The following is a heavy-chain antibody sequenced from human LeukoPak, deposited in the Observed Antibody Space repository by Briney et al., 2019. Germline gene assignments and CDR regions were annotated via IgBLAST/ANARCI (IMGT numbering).Heavy chain of an antibody. V-gene: IGHV3-23*01. CDR3: AKDPTRVVRGDY. Sequence: GGSLRLSCAASGFTFSSYAMSWVRQAPGKGLEWVSAISGSGGSTYHADSVKGRFTISRDNSKNTLYLQMNSLRAEDTAVYYCAKDPTRVVRGDYWGQGTLVTVSS. CDR2: ISGSGGST. D-gene: IGHD3-10*01. CDR1: GFTFSSYA. J-gene: IGHJ4*02.